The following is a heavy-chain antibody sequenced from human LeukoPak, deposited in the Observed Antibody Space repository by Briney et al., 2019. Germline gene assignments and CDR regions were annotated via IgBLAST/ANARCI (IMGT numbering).Heavy chain of an antibody. V-gene: IGHV4-38-2*02. D-gene: IGHD2-21*02. CDR3: ARGHDFSAFDI. CDR2: IYHSGST. J-gene: IGHJ3*02. CDR1: GYSISSGYY. Sequence: SETLSLTCTVSGYSISSGYYWGWIRQPPGKGLEWIGSIYHSGSTYYNPSLKSRVTISVDTSKNQFSLKLTSVTAADTAVYYCARGHDFSAFDIWGQGTMVTVSS.